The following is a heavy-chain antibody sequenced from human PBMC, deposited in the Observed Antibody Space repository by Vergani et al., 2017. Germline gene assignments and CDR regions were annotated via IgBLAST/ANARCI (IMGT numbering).Heavy chain of an antibody. V-gene: IGHV5-10-1*01. CDR1: GGTFSSYA. CDR3: ARVGWSYYDSSGYYYAPGGWFDP. Sequence: VQLVQSGAEVKKPGSSVKVSCKASGGTFSSYAISWVRQMPGKGLEWMGRIDPSDSYTNYSPSFQGHVTISADKSISTAYLQWSSLKASDTAMYYCARVGWSYYDSSGYYYAPGGWFDPWGQGTLVTVSS. J-gene: IGHJ5*02. CDR2: IDPSDSYT. D-gene: IGHD3-22*01.